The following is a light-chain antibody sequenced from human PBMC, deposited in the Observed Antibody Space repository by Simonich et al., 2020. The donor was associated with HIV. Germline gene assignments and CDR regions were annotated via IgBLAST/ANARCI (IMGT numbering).Light chain of an antibody. V-gene: IGKV2-28*01. Sequence: DIVMTQSPLSLPVTPGEPASISCRFSHSLLYSNGYNYLDWYLQKPGQSPQLLIYLGSTRAAGVPDRFSGSGSGTDFTLQISRVEAEDVGVYYCMQVLQTPYTFGQGTKLEIK. J-gene: IGKJ2*01. CDR3: MQVLQTPYT. CDR2: LGS. CDR1: HSLLYSNGYNY.